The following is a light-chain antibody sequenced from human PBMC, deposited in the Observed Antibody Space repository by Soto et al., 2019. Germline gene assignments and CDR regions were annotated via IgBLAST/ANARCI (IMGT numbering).Light chain of an antibody. CDR2: EVT. Sequence: QSALTQPASVSGSPGQSITISCTGTSSDVGGYNYVSWYQQHPGKAPKLMIYEVTNWPTGVSNRFSGSKSGNTASLTISGLHAEDEADYYCSPYASSSPSVFGGGSKRTVL. J-gene: IGLJ3*02. V-gene: IGLV2-14*01. CDR1: SSDVGGYNY. CDR3: SPYASSSPSV.